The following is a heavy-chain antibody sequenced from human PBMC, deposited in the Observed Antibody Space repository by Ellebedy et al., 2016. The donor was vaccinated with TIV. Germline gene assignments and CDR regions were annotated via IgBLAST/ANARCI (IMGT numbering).Heavy chain of an antibody. V-gene: IGHV4-34*01. CDR3: VHGEWELLTYDAFDI. CDR2: INHSGST. Sequence: SETLSLXCAVYGGSFSGYYWSWIRQPPGKGLEWIGEINHSGSTNYNPSLKSRVTISVDTSKNQFSLKLSSVTAADTAVYYCVHGEWELLTYDAFDIWGQGTMVTVSS. J-gene: IGHJ3*02. CDR1: GGSFSGYY. D-gene: IGHD1-26*01.